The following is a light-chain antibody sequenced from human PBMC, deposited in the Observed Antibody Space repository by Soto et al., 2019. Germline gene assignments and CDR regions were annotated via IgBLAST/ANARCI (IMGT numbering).Light chain of an antibody. CDR1: QSISKY. CDR2: AAS. V-gene: IGKV1-39*01. CDR3: QQSYSAPPLT. J-gene: IGKJ4*01. Sequence: IQMTQSPSSLSASVGDRVTITCRASQSISKYLNWYQQKPGKAPKLLIYAASILHSGVPSSFSGSGSGTEFTLTISSLQPEDFATYYCQQSYSAPPLTFGGGTNVEFK.